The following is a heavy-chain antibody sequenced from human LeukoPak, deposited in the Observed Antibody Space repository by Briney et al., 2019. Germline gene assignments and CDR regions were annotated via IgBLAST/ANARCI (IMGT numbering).Heavy chain of an antibody. Sequence: SETLSLTCTVSGGSISSYYWSWIRQPPGKGLEWIGYIYYSGSTNYNPSLKSRVTISVDTSKNQFSLKLSSVTAADTAVYYCARRPPYYGSGEYAFDIWGQGTMDTVSS. CDR3: ARRPPYYGSGEYAFDI. CDR1: GGSISSYY. D-gene: IGHD3-10*01. J-gene: IGHJ3*02. CDR2: IYYSGST. V-gene: IGHV4-59*08.